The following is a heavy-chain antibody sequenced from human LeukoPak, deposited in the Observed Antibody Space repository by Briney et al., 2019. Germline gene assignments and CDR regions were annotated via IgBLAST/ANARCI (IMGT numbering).Heavy chain of an antibody. D-gene: IGHD2-15*01. CDR1: GYTFTSYY. J-gene: IGHJ4*02. CDR3: ARGGYCSGGSCYSLFI. V-gene: IGHV1-46*01. CDR2: INPSGGST. Sequence: ASVKVSCKASGYTFTSYYMHWVRQPPGQGLEWMGIINPSGGSTSYAQKFQGRVTMTRDMSTSTVYMELSSLRSEDTAVYYCARGGYCSGGSCYSLFIWGQGTLVTVSS.